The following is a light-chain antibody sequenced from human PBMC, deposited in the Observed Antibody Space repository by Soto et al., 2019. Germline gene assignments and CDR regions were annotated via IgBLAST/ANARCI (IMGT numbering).Light chain of an antibody. CDR1: QSVSSY. J-gene: IGKJ5*01. V-gene: IGKV3-11*01. CDR2: DAS. Sequence: EIVLTQSPATLSLSPGERATLSCRASQSVSSYLAWYQQKPGQAPRLLIYDASNRATGIPARFSGSGSGTDVTLTISSLEPDDFAVYSCQQRSNWPPGRTFGQGTRLEIK. CDR3: QQRSNWPPGRT.